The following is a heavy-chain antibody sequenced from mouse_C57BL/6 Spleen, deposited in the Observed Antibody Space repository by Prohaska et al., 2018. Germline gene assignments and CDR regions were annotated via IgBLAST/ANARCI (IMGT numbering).Heavy chain of an antibody. V-gene: IGHV6-3*01. D-gene: IGHD1-3*01. CDR2: IILISDNYEK. CDR1: GFTFSNYW. J-gene: IGHJ2*01. Sequence: EVKLEESGGGLVQPGGSMKLSCVASGFTFSNYWMNWVRQSPEKRLEWVAQIILISDNYEKHYAESVKGMFTISSDDSKSSVYLQMNNLRAEDTGIYYCTAPAGSSDYWGQGTTLTVSS. CDR3: TAPAGSSDY.